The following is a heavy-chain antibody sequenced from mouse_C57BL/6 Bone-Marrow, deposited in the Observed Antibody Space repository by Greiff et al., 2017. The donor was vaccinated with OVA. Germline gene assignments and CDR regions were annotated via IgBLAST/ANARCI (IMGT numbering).Heavy chain of an antibody. D-gene: IGHD2-2*01. CDR3: AKTPSGYDGFMDY. Sequence: VKVVESGPGLVQPSQSLSITCTVSGFSLTSYGVHWVRQSPGKGLEWLGVIWRGGSTDFNAAFMSRLSITKDNSKSQVFFKMNSLQADDTAIYYCAKTPSGYDGFMDYWGQGTSVTVSS. CDR2: IWRGGST. V-gene: IGHV2-5*01. CDR1: GFSLTSYG. J-gene: IGHJ4*01.